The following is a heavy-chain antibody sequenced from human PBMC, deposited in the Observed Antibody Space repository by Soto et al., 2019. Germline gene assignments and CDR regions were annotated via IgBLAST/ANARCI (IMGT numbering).Heavy chain of an antibody. CDR3: ARDRLRIAAAGTGWFDP. CDR1: GYTFTSYY. Sequence: QVQLVQSGAEVKKPGASVKVSCKASGYTFTSYYMHWVRQAPGQGLEWMGIINPSGGSTSYAQKFQGRVTMTRDTSTSTGYMELSSLRSEDTAVYYCARDRLRIAAAGTGWFDPWGQGTLVTVSS. D-gene: IGHD6-13*01. V-gene: IGHV1-46*01. CDR2: INPSGGST. J-gene: IGHJ5*02.